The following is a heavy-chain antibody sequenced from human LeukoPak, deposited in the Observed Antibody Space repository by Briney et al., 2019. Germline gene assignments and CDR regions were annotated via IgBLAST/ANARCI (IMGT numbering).Heavy chain of an antibody. V-gene: IGHV3-23*01. D-gene: IGHD2-8*01. CDR2: VGGDDAA. CDR1: GFTFSDYA. Sequence: PGGSLRLSCAASGFTFSDYAMNWVRQAPGKGLEWVSVVGGDDAAYYTDSVKGRFTISRDNSKNTLSLQMTSLRLEDTAVYYCPKDSWSRNGIYDPFDIWGQGTMVTVSP. CDR3: PKDSWSRNGIYDPFDI. J-gene: IGHJ3*02.